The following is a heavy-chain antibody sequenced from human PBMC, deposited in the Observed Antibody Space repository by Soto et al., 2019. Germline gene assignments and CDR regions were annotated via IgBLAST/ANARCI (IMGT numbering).Heavy chain of an antibody. D-gene: IGHD5-12*01. J-gene: IGHJ4*02. CDR2: IIPIFGTA. CDR1: GGTFSSYA. Sequence: SVKVSCKXSGGTFSSYAISWVRQAPGQGLEWMGGIIPIFGTANYAQKFQGRVTITADESTSTAYMELSSLRSEDTAVYYCASNSGARYYFDYWGQGTLVTAPQ. V-gene: IGHV1-69*13. CDR3: ASNSGARYYFDY.